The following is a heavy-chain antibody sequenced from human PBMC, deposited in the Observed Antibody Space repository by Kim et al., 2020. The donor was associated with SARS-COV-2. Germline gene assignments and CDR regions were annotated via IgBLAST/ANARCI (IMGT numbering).Heavy chain of an antibody. J-gene: IGHJ5*02. Sequence: LKSRVTISVDTSKNQFSLKLSSVTAADTAVYYCAKTYYYGSGSPPGWVDPWGQGTLVTVSS. D-gene: IGHD3-10*01. V-gene: IGHV4-34*01. CDR3: AKTYYYGSGSPPGWVDP.